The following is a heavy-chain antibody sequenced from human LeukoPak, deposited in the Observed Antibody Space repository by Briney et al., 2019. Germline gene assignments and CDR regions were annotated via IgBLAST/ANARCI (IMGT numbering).Heavy chain of an antibody. CDR2: ICYSGST. V-gene: IGHV4-59*08. Sequence: SESLSLTCTVSGGSISSYYWSWIRQPPGKGLEWIGYICYSGSTNYNPSLKSRVTISVDTSKNQFSLKLSSVTAADTAVYYCARIGRFCSGGSCYSLYYYYYGMDVWGQGTTVTVSS. CDR1: GGSISSYY. D-gene: IGHD2-15*01. CDR3: ARIGRFCSGGSCYSLYYYYYGMDV. J-gene: IGHJ6*02.